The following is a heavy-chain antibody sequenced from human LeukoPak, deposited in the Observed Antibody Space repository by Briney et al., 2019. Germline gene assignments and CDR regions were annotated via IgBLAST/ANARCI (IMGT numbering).Heavy chain of an antibody. CDR3: ARDAHRLRAAAGDY. Sequence: GASVKVSCKASGYTFTGYYMHWVRQAPGQGLEWMGWINPNSGGTNYAQKFQGRVTMTRDTSISTAYMELSRLRSDDTAVYYCARDAHRLRAAAGDYWGQGTLVTVSS. CDR2: INPNSGGT. CDR1: GYTFTGYY. J-gene: IGHJ4*02. V-gene: IGHV1-2*02. D-gene: IGHD6-13*01.